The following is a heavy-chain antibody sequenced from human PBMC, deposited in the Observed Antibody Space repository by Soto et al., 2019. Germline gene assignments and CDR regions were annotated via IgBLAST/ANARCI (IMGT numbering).Heavy chain of an antibody. D-gene: IGHD6-13*01. J-gene: IGHJ3*02. CDR1: GGSIGTYY. CDR3: ARREGQLAAFDI. CDR2: IYYRGNT. Sequence: SETLSLTCTVSGGSIGTYYWSWIRQPPGKGLEWIGYIYYRGNTDYNPSLKSRVTISLDTPKNQFSLKLSSVTAADTAVYYCARREGQLAAFDIRGQGTLVTVSS. V-gene: IGHV4-59*08.